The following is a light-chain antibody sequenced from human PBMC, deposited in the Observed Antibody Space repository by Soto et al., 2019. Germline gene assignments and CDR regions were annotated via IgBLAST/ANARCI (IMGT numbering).Light chain of an antibody. CDR2: TAS. CDR3: QQYGSSPRT. J-gene: IGKJ1*01. V-gene: IGKV3-20*01. CDR1: QSVNSSY. Sequence: DIVLTQSTGTLSLSPGERATLSCRASQSVNSSYLAWYQQKPGQAPRLLIYTASSRATGIPDRFSGGGSGTDFTRTINKLEPEDFAVYYCQQYGSSPRTFGQGTKVEIK.